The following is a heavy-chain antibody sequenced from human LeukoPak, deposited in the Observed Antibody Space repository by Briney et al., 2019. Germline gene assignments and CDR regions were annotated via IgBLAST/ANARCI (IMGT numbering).Heavy chain of an antibody. V-gene: IGHV3-21*04. D-gene: IGHD6-13*01. CDR1: GFTFSSYS. CDR3: ARGSRYGMDV. Sequence: GGSLRLSCAASGFTFSSYSMNWVRQAPGKGLEWVSSISGSSSYIYYADSVKGRFTISRDNARNSLYLQMNSLRAEDTAVYYCARGSRYGMDVWGQGTTVTVSS. CDR2: ISGSSSYI. J-gene: IGHJ6*02.